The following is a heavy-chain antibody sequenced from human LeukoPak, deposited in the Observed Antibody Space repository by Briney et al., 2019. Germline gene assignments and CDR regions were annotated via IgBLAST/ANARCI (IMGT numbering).Heavy chain of an antibody. V-gene: IGHV3-48*03. CDR2: ISSTGSNI. CDR1: GXTFSTYE. J-gene: IGHJ4*02. CDR3: AATYYYDGSGDY. Sequence: SGGSLRLSCAASGXTFSTYEMNWVRQAPGKGLEWVSYISSTGSNIYYADSVKGRITISRDNAKNSLYLLMNSLRTEDTAVYYCAATYYYDGSGDYWGQGTLVTVSS. D-gene: IGHD3-22*01.